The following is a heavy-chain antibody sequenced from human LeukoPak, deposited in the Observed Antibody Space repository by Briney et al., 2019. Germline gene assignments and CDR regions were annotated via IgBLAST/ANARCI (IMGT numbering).Heavy chain of an antibody. CDR1: GYTFTSYG. V-gene: IGHV1-18*01. CDR2: ISAYNGNT. J-gene: IGHJ5*02. D-gene: IGHD5-12*01. Sequence: ASVKVSCKASGYTFTSYGISWVRHAPGQGLERMGWISAYNGNTNYAQKLQGRVTMTTDTSTSTAYMELRSLRSDDTAVYYCARDSDPSVDCSGYDPPPFWFDPWGQGTLVTVSS. CDR3: ARDSDPSVDCSGYDPPPFWFDP.